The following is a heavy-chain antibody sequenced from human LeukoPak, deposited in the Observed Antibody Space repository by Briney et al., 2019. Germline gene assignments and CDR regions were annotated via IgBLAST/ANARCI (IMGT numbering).Heavy chain of an antibody. CDR2: MYVSGTT. Sequence: SETLSLTCTVSGGSISNSYWNWIRQPAGKGLEWIGRMYVSGTTNYNPSLRSRVTMSVDTSKNQFSLRLSSVTAADTAVYYCARQNYYDSSGYSEGMDVWGQGTTVTVS. D-gene: IGHD3-22*01. V-gene: IGHV4-4*07. CDR3: ARQNYYDSSGYSEGMDV. CDR1: GGSISNSY. J-gene: IGHJ6*02.